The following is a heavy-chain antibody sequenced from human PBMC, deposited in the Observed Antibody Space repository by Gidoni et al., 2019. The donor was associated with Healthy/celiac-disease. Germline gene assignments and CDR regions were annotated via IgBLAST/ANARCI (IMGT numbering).Heavy chain of an antibody. CDR3: ARGSDDSSGYYKSRGYFDY. D-gene: IGHD3-22*01. CDR2: INHSGST. CDR1: GGSFSGYY. V-gene: IGHV4-34*01. J-gene: IGHJ4*02. Sequence: QVQLQQWGAGLLKPSETLSLTCAVYGGSFSGYYWSWIRQPPGKGLEWNGEINHSGSTNYNPSLKSRVTISVDTSKNQFSLKLSSVTAADTAVYYCARGSDDSSGYYKSRGYFDYWGQGTLVTVSS.